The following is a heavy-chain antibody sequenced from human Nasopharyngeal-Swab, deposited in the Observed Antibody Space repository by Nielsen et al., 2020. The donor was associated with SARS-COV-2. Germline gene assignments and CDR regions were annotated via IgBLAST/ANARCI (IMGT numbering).Heavy chain of an antibody. D-gene: IGHD3-22*01. V-gene: IGHV3-30-3*01. J-gene: IGHJ3*02. CDR3: ARETYYYDSSGYYLDAFDI. CDR1: GFTFSSYA. CDR2: ISYDGSNK. Sequence: SLKISYAASGFTFSSYAMHWVRQAPGKGLEWVAVISYDGSNKYYADSVKGRFTISRDNSKNTLYLQMNSLRAEDTAVYYCARETYYYDSSGYYLDAFDIWGQGTMVTVSS.